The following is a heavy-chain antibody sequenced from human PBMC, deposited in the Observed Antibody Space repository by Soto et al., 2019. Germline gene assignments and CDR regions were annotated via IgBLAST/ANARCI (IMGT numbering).Heavy chain of an antibody. CDR3: ARDRGYSYGLHAFDI. J-gene: IGHJ3*02. CDR1: GYTFPSYY. V-gene: IGHV1-46*01. CDR2: INPSGGST. Sequence: GASVKVSCKASGYTFPSYYMHWVRQAPGQGLEWMGIINPSGGSTSYAQKFQGRVTMTRDTSTSTVYMELSSLRSEDTAVYYCARDRGYSYGLHAFDIWGQGTMVTVSS. D-gene: IGHD5-18*01.